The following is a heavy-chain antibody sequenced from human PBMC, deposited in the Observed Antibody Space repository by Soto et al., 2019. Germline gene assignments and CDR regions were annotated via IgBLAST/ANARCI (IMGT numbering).Heavy chain of an antibody. CDR1: GFTFSSYW. CDR3: ARGRAEYQLLLSDAFDI. J-gene: IGHJ3*02. D-gene: IGHD2-2*01. Sequence: EVPLVESGGGLVQPGGSLRLSCAASGFTFSSYWMSWVRQAPGKGLEWVANIKQDGSEKYYVDSVKGRFTISRDNAKNSLYLQMNSLRAEDTAVYYCARGRAEYQLLLSDAFDIWGQGTMVTVSS. CDR2: IKQDGSEK. V-gene: IGHV3-7*01.